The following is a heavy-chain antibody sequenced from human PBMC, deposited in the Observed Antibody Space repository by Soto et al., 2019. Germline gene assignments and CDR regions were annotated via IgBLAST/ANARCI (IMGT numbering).Heavy chain of an antibody. CDR1: GFTFSNAW. CDR2: IKSKTDGGTT. J-gene: IGHJ4*01. Sequence: PGGSLRLSCAASGFTFSNAWMNWVRQAPGKGLEWVGRIKSKTDGGTTDFAAPVKGRFAISRDDSKNMVYLEMNSLKTEDTAIYYCTTDSYITSIIVRFDYWGHGTLVTVSS. V-gene: IGHV3-15*07. D-gene: IGHD3-22*01. CDR3: TTDSYITSIIVRFDY.